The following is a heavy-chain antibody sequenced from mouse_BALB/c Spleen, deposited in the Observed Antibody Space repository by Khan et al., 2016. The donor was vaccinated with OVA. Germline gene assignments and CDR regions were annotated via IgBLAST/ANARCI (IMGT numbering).Heavy chain of an antibody. CDR3: ARCWDFAY. Sequence: EVQLEESGPGLVKPSQSLSLSCTVTGYSITSVYAWNWIRQFPGNKLEWVGYISYSGSTSYNPSLKSRISITLDTSKNPSFLQLNSVTTEDTATYYPARCWDFAYWGQGTTLTVSS. J-gene: IGHJ2*01. CDR2: ISYSGST. CDR1: GYSITSVYA. V-gene: IGHV3-2*02.